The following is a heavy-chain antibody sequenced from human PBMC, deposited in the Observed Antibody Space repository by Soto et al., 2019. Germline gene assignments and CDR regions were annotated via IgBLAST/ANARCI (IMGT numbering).Heavy chain of an antibody. CDR1: GYTFINYA. Sequence: QVQLVQSGAEVRKPGASVTVSCTASGYTFINYAIHWVRQAPGQRLEGMGWINAGNGNTKYSQKFQGRVTITRDTSANTAYMELRSLRSADTAVLYCARECGERLRFCYWGQGTLVTVSS. D-gene: IGHD3-10*01. V-gene: IGHV1-3*01. CDR3: ARECGERLRFCY. CDR2: INAGNGNT. J-gene: IGHJ4*02.